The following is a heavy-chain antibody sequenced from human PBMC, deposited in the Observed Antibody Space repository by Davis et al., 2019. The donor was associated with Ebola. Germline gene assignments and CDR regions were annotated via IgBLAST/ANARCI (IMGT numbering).Heavy chain of an antibody. CDR3: ARGIYRRWLQMGAFDI. CDR2: IWYDGSNK. CDR1: GFTFSSYG. V-gene: IGHV3-33*01. J-gene: IGHJ3*02. D-gene: IGHD5-24*01. Sequence: GESLKISCAASGFTFSSYGMHWVRQAPGKGLEWVAVIWYDGSNKYYADSVKGRFTISRDNSKNTLYLQMNSLRAEDTAVYYCARGIYRRWLQMGAFDIWGQGTMVTVSS.